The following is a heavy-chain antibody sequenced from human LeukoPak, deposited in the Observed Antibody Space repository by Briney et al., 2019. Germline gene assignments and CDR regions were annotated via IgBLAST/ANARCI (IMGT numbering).Heavy chain of an antibody. V-gene: IGHV3-23*01. D-gene: IGHD4-11*01. J-gene: IGHJ4*02. Sequence: GGSLRLSCAASGLTFSSYAMSWVRQAPGKGLEWVSAISGSGGSTYYADSVKGRFTISRDNSKNTLYLQMNSLRAEDTAVYYCAKAGGDYRYYFDYWGQGTLVTVSS. CDR2: ISGSGGST. CDR3: AKAGGDYRYYFDY. CDR1: GLTFSSYA.